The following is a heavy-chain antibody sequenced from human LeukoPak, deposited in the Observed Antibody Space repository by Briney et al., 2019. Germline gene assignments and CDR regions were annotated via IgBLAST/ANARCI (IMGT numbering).Heavy chain of an antibody. J-gene: IGHJ6*02. V-gene: IGHV1-46*01. CDR3: ARPVVPLYQLLPYYYYYGMDV. Sequence: ASVKVSCKASGYTFTSYYMHWARQAPGQGLEWMGIINPSGGSTSYAQKFQGRVTMTRDTSTSTVYMELSSLRSEDTAVYYCARPVVPLYQLLPYYYYYGMDVWGQGTTVTVSS. CDR2: INPSGGST. CDR1: GYTFTSYY. D-gene: IGHD2-2*01.